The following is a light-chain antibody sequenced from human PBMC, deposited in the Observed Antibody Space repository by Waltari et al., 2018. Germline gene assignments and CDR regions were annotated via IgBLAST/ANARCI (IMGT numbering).Light chain of an antibody. Sequence: DIHMTQSPPSLSASIGDRVTITCRASENFGSYLNWYQQKSGEVPRLLIYAASTLESGVPPRFSGSRSGTDFTFTISSLQPEDCAVYYCQHSFETPYSFGQGTKVEIK. J-gene: IGKJ2*03. V-gene: IGKV1-39*01. CDR1: ENFGSY. CDR3: QHSFETPYS. CDR2: AAS.